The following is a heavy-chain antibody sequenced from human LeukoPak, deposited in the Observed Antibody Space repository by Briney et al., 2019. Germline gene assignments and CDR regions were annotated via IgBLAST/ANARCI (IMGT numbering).Heavy chain of an antibody. V-gene: IGHV3-66*03. CDR2: IYSDNT. J-gene: IGHJ4*02. CDR1: GFTVSSNS. Sequence: GGSLRLSCTVSGFTVSSNSMSWVRQAPGKGLEWVSFIYSDNTHYSDSVKGRFTISRDNSKNTLYLQMNSLRSEDTAVYYCAKDLDVVVVTSTGVDYWGQGTLVTVSS. CDR3: AKDLDVVVVTSTGVDY. D-gene: IGHD2-15*01.